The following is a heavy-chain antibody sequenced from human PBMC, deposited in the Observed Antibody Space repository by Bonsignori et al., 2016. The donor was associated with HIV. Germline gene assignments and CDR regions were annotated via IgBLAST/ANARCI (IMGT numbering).Heavy chain of an antibody. Sequence: WIRQPPGKGLEWVAVIYSDSSTYYADSVKGSFTILRDISKNTLYLQMSSLRAEDTAVYFCARESPRGGLGDWGQGTLVTVSS. CDR2: IYSDSST. V-gene: IGHV3-66*01. J-gene: IGHJ4*02. D-gene: IGHD3-16*01. CDR3: ARESPRGGLGD.